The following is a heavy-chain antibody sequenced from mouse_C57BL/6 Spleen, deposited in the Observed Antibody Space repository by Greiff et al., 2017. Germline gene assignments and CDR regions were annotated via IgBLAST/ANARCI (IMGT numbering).Heavy chain of an antibody. V-gene: IGHV1-18*01. CDR3: ARTSTMVTHFDY. CDR1: GYTFTDYN. Sequence: EVKLLESGPELVKPGASVKIPCKASGYTFTDYNMDWVKQSHGKSLEWIGDINPNNGGTIYNQKFKGKATLTVDKSSSTAYMELRSLTSEDTAVYYCARTSTMVTHFDYWGQGTTLTVSS. CDR2: INPNNGGT. D-gene: IGHD2-2*01. J-gene: IGHJ2*01.